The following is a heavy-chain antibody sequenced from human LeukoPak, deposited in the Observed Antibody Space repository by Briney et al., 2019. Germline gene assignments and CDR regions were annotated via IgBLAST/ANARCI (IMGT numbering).Heavy chain of an antibody. CDR2: INHSGST. V-gene: IGHV4-34*01. J-gene: IGHJ6*03. Sequence: PSETLSLTCAVYGGSFSGYHWSWIRQPPGTGLEWIGEINHSGSTNYNPSLKSRVTISVDTSKNQFSLKLSSVTAADTAVYYCARVGGPRYYYYMDVWGKGTTVTVSS. CDR3: ARVGGPRYYYYMDV. CDR1: GGSFSGYH.